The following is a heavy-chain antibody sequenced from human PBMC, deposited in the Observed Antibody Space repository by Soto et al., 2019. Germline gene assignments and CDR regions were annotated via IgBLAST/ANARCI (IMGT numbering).Heavy chain of an antibody. D-gene: IGHD1-26*01. V-gene: IGHV5-51*01. CDR1: GYIFTTYW. CDR3: ARTYALHDEFDI. J-gene: IGHJ3*02. CDR2: IYPRDSDT. Sequence: PGESLKISCKGSGYIFTTYWIGWVRQMPGKGLEWMGTIYPRDSDTKYSPSFQGQVTISADKSISTAYLQWSSLKASDTAMYYCARTYALHDEFDIWGQGTMVTV.